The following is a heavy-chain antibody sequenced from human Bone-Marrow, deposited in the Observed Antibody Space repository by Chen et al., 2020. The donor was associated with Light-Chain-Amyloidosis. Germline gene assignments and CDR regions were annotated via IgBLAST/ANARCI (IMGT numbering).Heavy chain of an antibody. CDR2: LYPDHSGA. D-gene: IGHD5-12*01. CDR1: GYTFPNSW. J-gene: IGHJ4*02. V-gene: IGHV5-51*01. Sequence: EVQLEQSGPEVKKPGESLKISCKGSGYTFPNSWIGWVRQMPGKGPEWMGVLYPDHSGARYSPAFDGQGTISAEKSSTTAYLQWRSLKASVTDMYYCASRIDGYTLDYWGQGTLVTVSS. CDR3: ASRIDGYTLDY.